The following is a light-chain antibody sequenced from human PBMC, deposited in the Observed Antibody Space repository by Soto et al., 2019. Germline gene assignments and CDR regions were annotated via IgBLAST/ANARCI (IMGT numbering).Light chain of an antibody. CDR1: QTISNY. Sequence: DIQMTQSPSSLSASIGDRVTITCRASQTISNYLNWYQQKPGKAPNLLIYGTSSLQSGVSSRFSRSGSGTEFTLTISSLEPEDYAAYYCQQSHSFPFTFGPGTKVDVK. CDR2: GTS. V-gene: IGKV1-39*01. CDR3: QQSHSFPFT. J-gene: IGKJ3*01.